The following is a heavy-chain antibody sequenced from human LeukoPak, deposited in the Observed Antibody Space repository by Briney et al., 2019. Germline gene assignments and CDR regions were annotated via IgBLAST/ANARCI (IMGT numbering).Heavy chain of an antibody. V-gene: IGHV6-1*01. J-gene: IGHJ4*02. Sequence: SQTLSLTCAISGDSVSSNSAAWNWIRQSPSSGLEWLGRTYYRSKWYNDYAVSVKSRITINPDTSKNQFSLQLNSVTPEDTAVYYCARGRGSGYSGYDYGSLAYWGQGTLVTVSS. D-gene: IGHD5-12*01. CDR2: TYYRSKWYN. CDR1: GDSVSSNSAA. CDR3: ARGRGSGYSGYDYGSLAY.